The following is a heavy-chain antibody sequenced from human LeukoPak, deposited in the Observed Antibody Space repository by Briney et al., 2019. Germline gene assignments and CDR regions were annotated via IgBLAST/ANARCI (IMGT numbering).Heavy chain of an antibody. D-gene: IGHD2-2*01. CDR3: ARTSPNLHIVVVPVPFDP. J-gene: IGHJ5*02. CDR2: IYYSGST. Sequence: SETLSLTCTVSGGSISSSSYYWGWIRQPPGTGLEWIGSIYYSGSTYYNPSLKSRVTISVDTSKNQFSLKLSSVTAADTAVYYCARTSPNLHIVVVPVPFDPWGQGTLVTVSS. CDR1: GGSISSSSYY. V-gene: IGHV4-39*01.